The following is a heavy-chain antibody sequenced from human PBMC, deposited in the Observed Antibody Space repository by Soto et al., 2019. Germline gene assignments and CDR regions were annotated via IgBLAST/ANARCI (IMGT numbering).Heavy chain of an antibody. CDR1: GFTLSDYG. D-gene: IGHD3-10*01. CDR3: ANEAFYWSGFTMDRGYYGMDV. CDR2: ISYDGRRK. J-gene: IGHJ6*02. Sequence: QVQLVESGGRVVQTGRSLRLSCAASGFTLSDYGMHWVRQAPGKGLEWVAGISYDGRRKYNADSVKGRFTISRDNSKNTLYLQMNSLRVEDTAVYHCANEAFYWSGFTMDRGYYGMDVWGQGTTVTVSS. V-gene: IGHV3-30*18.